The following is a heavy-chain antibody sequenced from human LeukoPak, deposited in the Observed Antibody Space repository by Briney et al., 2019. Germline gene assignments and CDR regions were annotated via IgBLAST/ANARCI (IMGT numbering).Heavy chain of an antibody. CDR1: GFDFSSNW. V-gene: IGHV3-74*01. CDR2: IKGDGIST. Sequence: GGSLRLSCAASGFDFSSNWMHWVRHAPGQGLVWVSRIKGDGISTNYADSVKGRFTISRDIAKSTLYLQMNSLRAEDTGVYYCARDHYWSIDYWGRGTLVTVSS. J-gene: IGHJ4*02. CDR3: ARDHYWSIDY. D-gene: IGHD3-3*01.